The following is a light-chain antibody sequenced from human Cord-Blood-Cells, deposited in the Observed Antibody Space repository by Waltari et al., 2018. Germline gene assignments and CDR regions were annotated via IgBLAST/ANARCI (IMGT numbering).Light chain of an antibody. Sequence: QSALPQPASVSGSPGQSTTLSCTGTSSDVGGYNSVSWYQQHPRKAPKLMIYEVSNRPSGVSNRFSGSKSGNTASLTISGLQAEDEADYYCSSYTSSSNVVFGGGTKLTVL. CDR1: SSDVGGYNS. J-gene: IGLJ2*01. V-gene: IGLV2-14*01. CDR2: EVS. CDR3: SSYTSSSNVV.